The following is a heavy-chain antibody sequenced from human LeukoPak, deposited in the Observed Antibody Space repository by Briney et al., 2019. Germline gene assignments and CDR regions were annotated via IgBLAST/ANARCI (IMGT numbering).Heavy chain of an antibody. V-gene: IGHV4-39*01. CDR3: ARQMNTVTADY. D-gene: IGHD4-17*01. CDR2: IFYSGST. J-gene: IGHJ4*02. Sequence: SETLSLTCTVSGGSISSSSYFWGWIRQPPGKGLERIGSIFYSGSTYYNPSLNSRVTISIDTSKNQFSLRLSSVTAADTAVYYCARQMNTVTADYWGQGTLVTVSS. CDR1: GGSISSSSYF.